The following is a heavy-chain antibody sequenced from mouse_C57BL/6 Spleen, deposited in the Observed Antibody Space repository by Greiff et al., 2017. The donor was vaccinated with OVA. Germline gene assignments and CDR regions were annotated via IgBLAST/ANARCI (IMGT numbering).Heavy chain of an antibody. D-gene: IGHD2-4*01. CDR3: ARSGYRDYDFAY. CDR1: GYTFTSYW. Sequence: QVQLQQPGAELVRPGTSVKLSCKASGYTFTSYWMHWVKQRPGQGLEWIGVIDPSDSYTNYNQKFKGKATLTVDTSSSTAYMQLSSLTSEDSAVYYCARSGYRDYDFAYWGQGTLVTVSA. V-gene: IGHV1-59*01. J-gene: IGHJ3*01. CDR2: IDPSDSYT.